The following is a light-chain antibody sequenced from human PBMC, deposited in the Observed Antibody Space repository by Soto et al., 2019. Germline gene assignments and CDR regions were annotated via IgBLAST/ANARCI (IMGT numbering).Light chain of an antibody. J-gene: IGLJ1*01. Sequence: QSALTQPASVSGPPGQSITISCTGTSSDVGGSNYVSWYQQHPGKAPKLMIYDVSNRPSGVSNRFSGSKSGNTASLTISGLQAEDEADYYCGSYSSSSTLYVFGTGTKLTV. CDR2: DVS. CDR1: SSDVGGSNY. V-gene: IGLV2-14*03. CDR3: GSYSSSSTLYV.